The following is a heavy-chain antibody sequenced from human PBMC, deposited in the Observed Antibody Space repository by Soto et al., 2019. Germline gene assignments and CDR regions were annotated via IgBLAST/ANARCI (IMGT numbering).Heavy chain of an antibody. Sequence: GGSLRLSCASSGFILRNYAMSWVRQAPGKGLEWVSGIGGPGTDTYYADSVKGRFTVSRDNSKSTLFLQMNSLRVEDAAVYYCGNDRLKENCVWDTFDIWGQEGMGTV. CDR2: IGGPGTDT. CDR1: GFILRNYA. V-gene: IGHV3-23*01. CDR3: GNDRLKENCVWDTFDI. J-gene: IGHJ3*02. D-gene: IGHD2-21*01.